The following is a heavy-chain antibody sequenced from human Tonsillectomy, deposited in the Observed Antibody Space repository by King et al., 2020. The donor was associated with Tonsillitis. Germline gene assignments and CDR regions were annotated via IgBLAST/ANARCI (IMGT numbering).Heavy chain of an antibody. CDR2: ISSSTDYI. V-gene: IGHV3-21*01. J-gene: IGHJ3*02. CDR3: AREAAYCSGGSCSFDAFDI. CDR1: GFTFSSFT. Sequence: VQLVESGGGLVKPGGSLRLSCAASGFTFSSFTMNWVRQAPGKGLEWVSSISSSTDYIYYADSLNGRITISRDNAKNSRYLQMSSLRPDDTAVYYCAREAAYCSGGSCSFDAFDIWGQGTMVTASS. D-gene: IGHD2-15*01.